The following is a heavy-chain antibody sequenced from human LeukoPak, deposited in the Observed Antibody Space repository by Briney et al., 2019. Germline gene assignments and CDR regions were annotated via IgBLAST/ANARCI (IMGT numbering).Heavy chain of an antibody. V-gene: IGHV1-24*01. CDR1: GYTLTELS. CDR2: FDPEDGET. D-gene: IGHD5-18*01. Sequence: ASVKVSCKVSGYTLTELSMHWVRQAPGKGLEWMGGFDPEDGETIYAQKFQGRVTMTEDTSTDTAYMELSSLRSEDTAVYYCATAGGKIQLRPRRRDAFDIWGQGTMVTVSS. CDR3: ATAGGKIQLRPRRRDAFDI. J-gene: IGHJ3*02.